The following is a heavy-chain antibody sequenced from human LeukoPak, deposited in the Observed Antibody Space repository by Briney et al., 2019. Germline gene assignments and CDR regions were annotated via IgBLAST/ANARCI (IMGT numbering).Heavy chain of an antibody. CDR3: ARDSNYSSSWYHPPPYNWFDP. J-gene: IGHJ5*02. V-gene: IGHV4-39*07. Sequence: SETLSLTCTVSGGSISSSSYYWGWIRQPPGKGLEWIGSIYYSGSTYYNPSLKSRVTISVDTSKNQFSLKLSSVAAADTAVYYCARDSNYSSSWYHPPPYNWFDP. CDR1: GGSISSSSYY. CDR2: IYYSGST. D-gene: IGHD6-13*01.